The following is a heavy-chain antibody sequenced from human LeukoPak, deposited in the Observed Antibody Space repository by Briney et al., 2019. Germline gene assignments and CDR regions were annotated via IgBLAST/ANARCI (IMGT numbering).Heavy chain of an antibody. V-gene: IGHV3-30*03. J-gene: IGHJ5*02. CDR3: ARGSPIAAAGQNWFDP. Sequence: QTGGSLRLSCAASGFTFSNYGMHWVRQAPGKGLEWVAVISYDGSNKYYADSVKGRFTISRHNSKNTLYLQMNSLRAEDTAVYYCARGSPIAAAGQNWFDPWGQGTLVTVSS. CDR1: GFTFSNYG. CDR2: ISYDGSNK. D-gene: IGHD6-13*01.